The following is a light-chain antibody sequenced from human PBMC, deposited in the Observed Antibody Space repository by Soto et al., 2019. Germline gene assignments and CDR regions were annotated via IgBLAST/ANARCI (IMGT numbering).Light chain of an antibody. V-gene: IGLV1-51*01. CDR3: ATWDGKV. CDR1: TSNIGNNH. CDR2: DNN. J-gene: IGLJ1*01. Sequence: QAVVTQPPSVSAAPGQKVTISCSGTTSNIGNNHVSWYQQLPGTAPKLLIYDNNKRPSGIPDRFSGSKSGTSATLGITGLQTGDEADYYCATWDGKVFGAGTKLTVL.